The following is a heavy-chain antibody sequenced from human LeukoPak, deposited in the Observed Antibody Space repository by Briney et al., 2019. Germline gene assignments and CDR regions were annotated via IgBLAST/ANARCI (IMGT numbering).Heavy chain of an antibody. CDR1: GDSISSSSYY. Sequence: SETLSLTCTVSGDSISSSSYYWGWIRQPPGKGLEWIGSIYWSGSTYYNPSLKSRVTISVDTSKNQFSLKLSSVTAADTAVYYCARNIAVAGRGDYMDVWGKGTTVTISS. CDR2: IYWSGST. CDR3: ARNIAVAGRGDYMDV. J-gene: IGHJ6*03. V-gene: IGHV4-39*01. D-gene: IGHD6-19*01.